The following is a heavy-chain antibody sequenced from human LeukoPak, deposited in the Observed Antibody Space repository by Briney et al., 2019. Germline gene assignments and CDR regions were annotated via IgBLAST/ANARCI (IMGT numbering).Heavy chain of an antibody. V-gene: IGHV3-11*01. CDR2: ITSSGGDI. CDR3: AKVHRDYSRSWVVDY. J-gene: IGHJ4*02. CDR1: GFIFTDYS. Sequence: GGSLRLSCAASGFIFTDYSMSWIRQAPGKGLEWLSYITSSGGDIYYADSVKGRFTLSRDNAKNSLYLQMNSLRAEDTAIYYCAKVHRDYSRSWVVDYWGQGTLVTVSS. D-gene: IGHD6-13*01.